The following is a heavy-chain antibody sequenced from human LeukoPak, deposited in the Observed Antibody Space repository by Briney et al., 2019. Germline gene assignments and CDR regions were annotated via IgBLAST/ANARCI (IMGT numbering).Heavy chain of an antibody. CDR2: IIPIFGTA. D-gene: IGHD2-21*01. CDR1: GGTFSSYA. Sequence: SVKVSCKASGGTFSSYAISWVRQAPGQGLEWMGGIIPIFGTANYAQKFQGRVTITADESTSTAYMGLSSLRSEDTAVSYCARETYGYYYYYYMDVWGKGTTVTVSS. CDR3: ARETYGYYYYYYMDV. J-gene: IGHJ6*03. V-gene: IGHV1-69*13.